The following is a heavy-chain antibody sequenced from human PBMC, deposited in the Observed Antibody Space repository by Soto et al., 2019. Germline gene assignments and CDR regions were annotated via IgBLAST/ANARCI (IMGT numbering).Heavy chain of an antibody. CDR3: ARGGSYCSGGSCPYDAFDI. V-gene: IGHV1-46*01. CDR2: INPSGGST. D-gene: IGHD2-15*01. Sequence: AAMKDSCKASGYTLTSDYMHWVRQAPGQGLEWMGIINPSGGSTSYAQKFQGRVTMTRDTSTSTVYMELSSLRSEDTAVYYCARGGSYCSGGSCPYDAFDIWGQGTMVTVSS. CDR1: GYTLTSDY. J-gene: IGHJ3*02.